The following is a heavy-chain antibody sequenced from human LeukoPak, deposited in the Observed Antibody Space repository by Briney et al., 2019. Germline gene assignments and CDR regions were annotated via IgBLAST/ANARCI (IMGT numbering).Heavy chain of an antibody. CDR1: GFTFDDYG. CDR3: ARVRSGSSAGNYGMDV. CDR2: INSDGSST. J-gene: IGHJ6*02. Sequence: GGSLRLSCAASGFTFDDYGMSWVRQAPGKGLVWVSRINSDGSSTTYADSVKGRFTISRDNAKNTLYVQMNSLRAEDTAVYYCARVRSGSSAGNYGMDVWGQGTTVTVSS. D-gene: IGHD1-26*01. V-gene: IGHV3-74*01.